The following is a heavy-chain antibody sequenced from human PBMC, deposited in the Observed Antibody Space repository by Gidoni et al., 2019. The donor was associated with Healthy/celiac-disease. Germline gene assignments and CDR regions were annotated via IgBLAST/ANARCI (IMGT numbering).Heavy chain of an antibody. V-gene: IGHV4-39*01. J-gene: IGHJ3*02. D-gene: IGHD3-16*02. CDR1: VGPISSCSYY. CDR3: ASEIFNYVWGSYRYRRPDAFDI. CDR2: IYYSGST. Sequence: HLQLQESGPGLVKPSDTLSLTCTVSVGPISSCSYYLGWIRQPPAKGLEWIGSIYYSGSTYYNPSLKSRVTISVDTSKNQFSLKLSSVTAADTAVYYCASEIFNYVWGSYRYRRPDAFDIWGQGTMVTVSS.